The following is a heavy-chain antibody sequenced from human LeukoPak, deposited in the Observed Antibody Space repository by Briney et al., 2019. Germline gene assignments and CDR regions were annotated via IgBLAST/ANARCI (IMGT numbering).Heavy chain of an antibody. CDR3: ATGHYYDSSGYYLNWFDP. J-gene: IGHJ5*02. V-gene: IGHV1-24*01. CDR1: GYTLTELS. CDR2: FDPEDGET. D-gene: IGHD3-22*01. Sequence: ASVKVSCKVSGYTLTELSMHWVRQAPGKGLERMGGFDPEDGETIYAQKFQGRVTMTEDTSTDTAYMELSSLRSEDTAVYYCATGHYYDSSGYYLNWFDPWGQGTLVTVSS.